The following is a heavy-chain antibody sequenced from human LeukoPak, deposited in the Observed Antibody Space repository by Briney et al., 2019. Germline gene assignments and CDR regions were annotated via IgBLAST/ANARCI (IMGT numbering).Heavy chain of an antibody. V-gene: IGHV4-34*01. CDR3: ASETMVPPVRPKRFDP. D-gene: IGHD2-8*01. Sequence: SETLSLTCAVYGGSFSGYYWSWIRQPPGKGLEWIGEINHSGSTNYNPSLKSRVTISVDTSKNQSTLKLSSVTAADTAVYYCASETMVPPVRPKRFDPWGQGTLVTVSS. CDR2: INHSGST. CDR1: GGSFSGYY. J-gene: IGHJ5*02.